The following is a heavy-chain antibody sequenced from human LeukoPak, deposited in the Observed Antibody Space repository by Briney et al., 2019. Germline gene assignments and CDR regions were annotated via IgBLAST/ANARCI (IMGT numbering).Heavy chain of an antibody. D-gene: IGHD6-13*01. V-gene: IGHV4-39*01. J-gene: IGHJ3*02. CDR2: INHSGST. CDR3: ARQPAYDSSSAHAFDI. Sequence: SETLSLTCTVSGGSISSSSYYWGWIRQPPGKGLEWIGEINHSGSTNYNPSLKSRVTISVDTSKNQFSLMLTSVTAADTAVYYCARQPAYDSSSAHAFDIWGQGTMVTVSS. CDR1: GGSISSSSYY.